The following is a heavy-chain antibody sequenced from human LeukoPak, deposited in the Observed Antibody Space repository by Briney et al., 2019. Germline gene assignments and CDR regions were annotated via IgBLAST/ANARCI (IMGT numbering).Heavy chain of an antibody. D-gene: IGHD3-22*01. CDR2: ISGSGGST. J-gene: IGHJ4*02. Sequence: LSGGSLRLSCAASGFTFSSYAMSWVRQAPGKGLEWVSAISGSGGSTYYADSVKGRFTISRDNSKNTLYLQMNSLRAEDTAVYYCAKKLTYYYDSSGYLDYWGQGTLVTVSS. V-gene: IGHV3-23*01. CDR3: AKKLTYYYDSSGYLDY. CDR1: GFTFSSYA.